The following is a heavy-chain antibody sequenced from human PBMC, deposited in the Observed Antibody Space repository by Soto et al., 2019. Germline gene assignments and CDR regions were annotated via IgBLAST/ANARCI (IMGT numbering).Heavy chain of an antibody. Sequence: QVQLVQSGAEVKKPGSSVKVSCKASGGTFSSYAISWVRQAPGQGLEWMGGIIPMFTTVNYAQKFQGRVTITADESTSTANMELRSLRSEDTVVYYCARTGGPYSSSYYWFGPWGQGTLVTVSS. J-gene: IGHJ5*02. CDR1: GGTFSSYA. CDR3: ARTGGPYSSSYYWFGP. CDR2: IIPMFTTV. D-gene: IGHD6-13*01. V-gene: IGHV1-69*01.